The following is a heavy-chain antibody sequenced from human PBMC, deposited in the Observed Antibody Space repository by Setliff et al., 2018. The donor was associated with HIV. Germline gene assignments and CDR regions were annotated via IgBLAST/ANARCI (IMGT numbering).Heavy chain of an antibody. J-gene: IGHJ4*02. V-gene: IGHV4-61*02. CDR1: GGSISSGSYY. Sequence: PSETLSLTCTVSGGSISSGSYYWSWLRQPAGKGLEWIGRIYTSGSTNYNPSLKSRVTISVDTSKNQFSLKLSSVTAADTAVYYCSVIDYWGQGTLVTVSS. CDR3: SVIDY. CDR2: IYTSGST.